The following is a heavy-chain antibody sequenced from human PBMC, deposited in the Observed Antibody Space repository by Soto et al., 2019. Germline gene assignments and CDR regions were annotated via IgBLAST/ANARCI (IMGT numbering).Heavy chain of an antibody. CDR2: IKQDGSEK. J-gene: IGHJ4*02. D-gene: IGHD6-13*01. V-gene: IGHV3-7*01. CDR3: AREHLQVVIPDY. Sequence: EVQLVESGGGLVQPGGSLRLSCAASGFTFSSYWMNWVRQAPGKGLEWVANIKQDGSEKYYVDSVKGRFTISRDNTKNSLYLQMNSLRAEDTAVYYCAREHLQVVIPDYWGPGTLVTVSS. CDR1: GFTFSSYW.